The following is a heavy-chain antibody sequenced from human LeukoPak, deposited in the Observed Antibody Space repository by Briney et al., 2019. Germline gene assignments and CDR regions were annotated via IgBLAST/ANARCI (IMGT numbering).Heavy chain of an antibody. D-gene: IGHD6-19*01. CDR3: VSDSSGWYYSDS. V-gene: IGHV3-53*01. Sequence: PGGSLRLSCAASGFTFSSYAMSWVRQAPGKGLEWVSVIYSGGSTYYADSVKGRFTISRDNSKDTLYLQMNSLRAEDTAVYYCVSDSSGWYYSDSCGQGTLVTVSS. J-gene: IGHJ4*02. CDR1: GFTFSSYA. CDR2: IYSGGST.